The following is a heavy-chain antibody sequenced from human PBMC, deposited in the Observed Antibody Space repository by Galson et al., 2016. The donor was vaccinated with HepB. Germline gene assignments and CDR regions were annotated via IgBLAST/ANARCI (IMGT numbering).Heavy chain of an antibody. D-gene: IGHD4-17*01. Sequence: SLRLSCAASGFSVSRYYMSWVRQAPGKGLEWVSIFYSGGTTDYIASVKGRFTISRDISRNTVDLEMSSLRVEDTGVYYCARERVPPHGEYMAYGMDVWGQGTTVIVSS. V-gene: IGHV3-53*01. J-gene: IGHJ6*02. CDR1: GFSVSRYY. CDR3: ARERVPPHGEYMAYGMDV. CDR2: FYSGGTT.